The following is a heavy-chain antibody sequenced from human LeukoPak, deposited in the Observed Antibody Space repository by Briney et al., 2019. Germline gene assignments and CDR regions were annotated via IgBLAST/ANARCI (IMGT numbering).Heavy chain of an antibody. V-gene: IGHV4-34*01. CDR1: GGSFSGYY. CDR3: ARDRLLWFGELSMFDP. J-gene: IGHJ5*02. D-gene: IGHD3-10*01. CDR2: INHSGST. Sequence: SETLSLTCAVYGGSFSGYYWSWIRQPPGKGLEWIGEINHSGSTNYNPSLKSRVTISVDTSKNQFSLKLSSVTAADTAVYYCARDRLLWFGELSMFDPWGQGTLVTVSS.